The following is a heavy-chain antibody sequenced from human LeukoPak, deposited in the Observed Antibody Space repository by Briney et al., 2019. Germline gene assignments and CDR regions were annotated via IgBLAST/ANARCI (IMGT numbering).Heavy chain of an antibody. V-gene: IGHV3-21*01. CDR3: ASGSGTLGHDY. CDR1: GFTFSSYS. J-gene: IGHJ4*02. Sequence: GGSLRLSCVASGFTFSSYSMNWVRQAPGKGLEWVSSISGSSSYIYYADSVKGRFTISRDNAKKSLYLQMNSLRAEDTAVYYCASGSGTLGHDYWGREPWSPSPQ. CDR2: ISGSSSYI. D-gene: IGHD3-10*01.